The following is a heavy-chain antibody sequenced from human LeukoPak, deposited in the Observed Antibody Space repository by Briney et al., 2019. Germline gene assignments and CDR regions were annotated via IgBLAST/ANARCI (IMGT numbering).Heavy chain of an antibody. V-gene: IGHV4-34*01. J-gene: IGHJ4*02. D-gene: IGHD6-13*01. CDR1: GGSFSGYY. CDR3: ARLVRRIAAAGTGDY. CDR2: INHSGST. Sequence: SETLSLTCAVYGGSFSGYYWSWIRQPPGKGLEWLGEINHSGSTNYNPSLEGRVTISVDTSKNQFSLKLSSVTAADTAVYYCARLVRRIAAAGTGDYWGQGTLVTVSS.